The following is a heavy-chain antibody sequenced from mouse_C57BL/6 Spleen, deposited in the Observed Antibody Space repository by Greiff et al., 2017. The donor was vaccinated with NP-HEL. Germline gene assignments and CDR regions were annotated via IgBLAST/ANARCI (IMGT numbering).Heavy chain of an antibody. Sequence: EVQLQQSGAELVRPGASVKLSCTASGFNIKDDYMHWVKQRPEQGLEWIGWIDPENGDTEYASKFQGKATITADTSSNTAYLQLSSLTSEDTAVYYCTPNWDDYYAMDYWGQGTSVTVSS. CDR2: IDPENGDT. V-gene: IGHV14-4*01. D-gene: IGHD4-1*02. CDR3: TPNWDDYYAMDY. CDR1: GFNIKDDY. J-gene: IGHJ4*01.